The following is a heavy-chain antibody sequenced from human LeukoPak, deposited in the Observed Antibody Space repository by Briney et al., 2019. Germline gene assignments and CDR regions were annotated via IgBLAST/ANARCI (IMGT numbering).Heavy chain of an antibody. CDR1: GGSISSSSYY. Sequence: SETLSLTCTVSGGSISSSSYYWGWIRQPPGKGLEWIGSIYYSGSTYYNPSLQSRVTISVDTSKNQFSLKLSSVTAADTAVYYCARVRRYSGYAGLDYWGQGTLVTVSS. CDR3: ARVRRYSGYAGLDY. CDR2: IYYSGST. D-gene: IGHD5-12*01. V-gene: IGHV4-39*07. J-gene: IGHJ4*02.